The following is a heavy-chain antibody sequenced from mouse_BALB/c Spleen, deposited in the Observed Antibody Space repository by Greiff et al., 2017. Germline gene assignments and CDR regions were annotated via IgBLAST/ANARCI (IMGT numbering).Heavy chain of an antibody. D-gene: IGHD2-2*01. V-gene: IGHV3-2*02. CDR3: AIYYGYDDGTWFAY. J-gene: IGHJ3*01. CDR2: ISYSGST. CDR1: GYSITSDYA. Sequence: EVQLQQSGPGLVKPSQSLSLTCTVTGYSITSDYAWNWIRQFPGNKLEWMGYISYSGSTSYNPSLKSRISITRDTSKNQFFLQLNSVTTEDTATYYCAIYYGYDDGTWFAYWGQGTLVTVSA.